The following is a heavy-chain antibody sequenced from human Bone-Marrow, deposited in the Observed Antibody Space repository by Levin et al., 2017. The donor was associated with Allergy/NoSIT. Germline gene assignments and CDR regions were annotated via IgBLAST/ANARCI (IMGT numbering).Heavy chain of an antibody. D-gene: IGHD3-22*01. V-gene: IGHV3-30*18. Sequence: GGSLRLSCAASGFPFSSYLMHWARQAPGKGLEGVARISHDGSNEDYADSVKGRFTISRDNSKNTLYLQMNSLRVEDTAIYYCAKGGSSGLDYWGQGTLVTVSS. CDR3: AKGGSSGLDY. J-gene: IGHJ4*02. CDR2: ISHDGSNE. CDR1: GFPFSSYL.